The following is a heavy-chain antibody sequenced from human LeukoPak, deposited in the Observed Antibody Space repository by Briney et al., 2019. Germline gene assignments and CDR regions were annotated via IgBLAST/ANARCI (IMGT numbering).Heavy chain of an antibody. Sequence: GRSLRLSCAASGFTFSSYGMHWVRQAPGKGLEWVAVIWYDGSNKYYADSVKGRFTISRDNSKNTLYLRMNSLRAEDTAVYYCTRDGPIATGDYWGQGTLVTVSS. V-gene: IGHV3-33*01. CDR2: IWYDGSNK. J-gene: IGHJ4*02. CDR1: GFTFSSYG. D-gene: IGHD6-13*01. CDR3: TRDGPIATGDY.